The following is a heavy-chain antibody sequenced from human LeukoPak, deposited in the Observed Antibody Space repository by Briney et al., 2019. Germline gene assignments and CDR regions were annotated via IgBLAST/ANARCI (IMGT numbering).Heavy chain of an antibody. J-gene: IGHJ4*02. CDR2: IYSGGST. V-gene: IGHV3-66*01. CDR3: GPGGLGY. Sequence: GGSLRLSCAVFGFTVSNNYMNWVRQAPGKGLEWVSVIYSGGSTYYADSVKGRFTISRDNSKNTLYLQMNSLRAEDTAVYYCGPGGLGYWGQGTLVTVSS. D-gene: IGHD3-16*01. CDR1: GFTVSNNY.